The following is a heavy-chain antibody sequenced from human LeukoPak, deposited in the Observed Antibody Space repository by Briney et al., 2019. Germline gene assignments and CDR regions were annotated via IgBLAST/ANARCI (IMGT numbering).Heavy chain of an antibody. V-gene: IGHV4-59*02. Sequence: SQTLSLTCTVSGGSVSSHFWSWIRQPPGKGLEWIGYIYNSGITNYNPSLKSRVTMSVDTSKNQFSLMLRSVTAADTAVYYCARDHLPAGAPGYYMDVWGKGTTVTVSS. D-gene: IGHD4/OR15-4a*01. CDR2: IYNSGIT. CDR1: GGSVSSHF. CDR3: ARDHLPAGAPGYYMDV. J-gene: IGHJ6*03.